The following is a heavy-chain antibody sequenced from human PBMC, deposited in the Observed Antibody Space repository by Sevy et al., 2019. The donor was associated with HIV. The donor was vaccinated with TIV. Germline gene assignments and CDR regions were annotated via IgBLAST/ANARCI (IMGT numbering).Heavy chain of an antibody. CDR2: ISYDGGNK. D-gene: IGHD2-15*01. Sequence: QLGGSLRLSCAASGFTFSNSYMHWVRQAPGKGLEWVALISYDGGNKYYVDSVKGRFTISRDNSKNTLYLQMKSLKPEDTVVYYCAKALLGYCSGGNCYEYSYGMDIWGQGTTVTVSS. J-gene: IGHJ6*02. CDR1: GFTFSNSY. CDR3: AKALLGYCSGGNCYEYSYGMDI. V-gene: IGHV3-30*18.